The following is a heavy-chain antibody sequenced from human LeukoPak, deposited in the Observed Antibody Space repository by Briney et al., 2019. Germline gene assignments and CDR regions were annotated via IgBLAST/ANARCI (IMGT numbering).Heavy chain of an antibody. V-gene: IGHV4-30-4*01. CDR1: GGSTSSGDYY. Sequence: SETLSLTCTVSGGSTSSGDYYWSWIRQPPGKGLEWIGYIYYSGSTYYNPSLKSRVTISVDTSKNQFSLKLSSVTAADTAVYYCARGRYYGSRSWFDPWGQGTLVTVSS. CDR3: ARGRYYGSRSWFDP. D-gene: IGHD3-10*01. J-gene: IGHJ5*02. CDR2: IYYSGST.